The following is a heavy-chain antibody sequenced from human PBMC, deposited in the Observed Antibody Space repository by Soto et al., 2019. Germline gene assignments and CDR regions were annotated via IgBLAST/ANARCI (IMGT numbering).Heavy chain of an antibody. CDR1: GYTFTSYG. V-gene: IGHV1-18*01. Sequence: QVQLVQSGAEVKKHGASVKVSCKSSGYTFTSYGITCVRQSPGQGLEWMGWISAYNGNTNYVQKLQGRVTMTTDTSTSTAYIELRSLRSVDTAVYYCARVRGSYALDYWGQGTLVTVSS. J-gene: IGHJ4*02. CDR3: ARVRGSYALDY. CDR2: ISAYNGNT. D-gene: IGHD3-16*01.